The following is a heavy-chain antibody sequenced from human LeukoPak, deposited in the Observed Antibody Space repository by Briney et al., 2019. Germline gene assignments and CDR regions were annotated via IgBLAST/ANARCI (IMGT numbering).Heavy chain of an antibody. CDR3: ARGVTDIVVVPRATRRTRFFDF. CDR2: IKHSGST. Sequence: PSETLSLTCAVNGGFFSNYYWSWILQPPGQGLDWMGGIKHSGSTNYNPTLKSRVTISVDTSKNQFSLRLSSVTAADTAVYYCARGVTDIVVVPRATRRTRFFDFWGQGIQVTVSS. CDR1: GGFFSNYY. D-gene: IGHD2-2*01. V-gene: IGHV4-34*01. J-gene: IGHJ4*02.